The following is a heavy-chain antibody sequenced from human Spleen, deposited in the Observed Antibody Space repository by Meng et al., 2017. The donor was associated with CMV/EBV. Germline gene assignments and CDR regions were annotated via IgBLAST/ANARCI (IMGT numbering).Heavy chain of an antibody. CDR2: IKSNLYGGTT. D-gene: IGHD3-16*01. J-gene: IGHJ3*02. CDR3: AREAGGNAFDI. CDR1: GFNFGDYA. Sequence: GESLKISCSASGFNFGDYAMSWVRQAPGRGLEWVGFIKSNLYGGTTQYAASVKGRFTISRDDSKSLVYLQMNSLRAEDTAVYYCAREAGGNAFDIWGQGTMVTVSS. V-gene: IGHV3-49*04.